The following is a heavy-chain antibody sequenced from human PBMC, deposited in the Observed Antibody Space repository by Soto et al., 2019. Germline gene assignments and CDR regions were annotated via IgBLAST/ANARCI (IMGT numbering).Heavy chain of an antibody. D-gene: IGHD3-3*01. CDR1: GFSLSNARMG. CDR2: IFSNDEK. Sequence: SGPTLVNPTETLTLTCTVSGFSLSNARMGVSWIRQPPGKALEWLAHIFSNDEKSYSTSLKSRLTISKDTSKSQVVLTMTNMDPVDTATYYCARSHYDFWSGYYVYNWFDPWGQGTLVTVSS. V-gene: IGHV2-26*01. CDR3: ARSHYDFWSGYYVYNWFDP. J-gene: IGHJ5*02.